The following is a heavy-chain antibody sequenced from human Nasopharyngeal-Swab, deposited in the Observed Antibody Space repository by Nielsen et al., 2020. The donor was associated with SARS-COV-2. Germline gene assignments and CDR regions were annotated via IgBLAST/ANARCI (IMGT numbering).Heavy chain of an antibody. CDR3: AKDKRVVTYYFDY. Sequence: GGSLRLSCAASGFTFDDYAMHWVRQAPGKGLEWVPGISWNSGSIGYADSVKGRFTISRDNAKNSLYLQMNSLRAEDTALYYCAKDKRVVTYYFDYWGQGTLVTVSS. V-gene: IGHV3-9*01. CDR1: GFTFDDYA. CDR2: ISWNSGSI. D-gene: IGHD3-22*01. J-gene: IGHJ4*02.